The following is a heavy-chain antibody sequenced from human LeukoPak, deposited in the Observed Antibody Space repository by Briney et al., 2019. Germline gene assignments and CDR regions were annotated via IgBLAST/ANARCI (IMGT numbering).Heavy chain of an antibody. D-gene: IGHD3-10*01. Sequence: SETLSLTCAVYGGSFSGYYWSWIRQPPGKGLEWVGEINHSGSTNYNPSLKSRVTISVDTSKNQFSLKLSSVTAADTAVYYCARAALWFGERYNWFDPWGQGTLVTVSS. CDR1: GGSFSGYY. CDR2: INHSGST. CDR3: ARAALWFGERYNWFDP. J-gene: IGHJ5*02. V-gene: IGHV4-34*01.